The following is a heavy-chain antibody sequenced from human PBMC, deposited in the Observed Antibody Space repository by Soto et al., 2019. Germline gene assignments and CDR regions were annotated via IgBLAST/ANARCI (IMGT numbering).Heavy chain of an antibody. CDR2: AHYSGST. J-gene: IGHJ3*02. Sequence: ASETLSVRWSVVGGSVSGFCGTWIRQPPGKGLEWIGYAHYSGSTNYSPSLRSRVIMSVDTSKNQFSLNLNSVTAADTALYYRATRSATSTSDAFYSCDRGTVVTVSS. CDR3: ATRSATSTSDAFYS. CDR1: GGSVSGFC. V-gene: IGHV4-59*02. D-gene: IGHD1-26*01.